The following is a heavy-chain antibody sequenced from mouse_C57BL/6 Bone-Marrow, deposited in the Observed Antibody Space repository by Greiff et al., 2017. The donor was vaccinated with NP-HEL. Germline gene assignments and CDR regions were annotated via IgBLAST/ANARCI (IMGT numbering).Heavy chain of an antibody. D-gene: IGHD4-1*02. CDR3: ANGGNWDDWYFDV. CDR2: INPYNGGT. V-gene: IGHV1-19*01. Sequence: EVQLQQSGPVLVKPGASVKMSCKASGYTFTDYYMNWVKQSHGKSLEWIGVINPYNGGTSYNQKFKGKATLTVDKSSSTAYMELNSLTSEDSAVYYCANGGNWDDWYFDVWGTGTTVTVSS. J-gene: IGHJ1*03. CDR1: GYTFTDYY.